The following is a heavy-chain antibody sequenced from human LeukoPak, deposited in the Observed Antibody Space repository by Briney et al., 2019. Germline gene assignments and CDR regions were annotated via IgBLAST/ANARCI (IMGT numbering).Heavy chain of an antibody. CDR1: GFTFSSYW. J-gene: IGHJ4*02. V-gene: IGHV3-30*18. Sequence: GGSLRLSCAASGFTFSSYWMSWVRQAPGKGLEWVAVISYDGSNKYYADSVKGRFTISRDNSKNTLYLRMNSLRAEDTAVYYCAKGPEGRYFDWLLGMDYWGQGTLVTVSS. CDR2: ISYDGSNK. CDR3: AKGPEGRYFDWLLGMDY. D-gene: IGHD3-9*01.